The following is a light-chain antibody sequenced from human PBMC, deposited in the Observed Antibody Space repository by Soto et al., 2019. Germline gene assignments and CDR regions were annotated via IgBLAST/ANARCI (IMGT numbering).Light chain of an antibody. Sequence: EIVRTQSQATLSVSPGERATLSCRASQSVSSNLAWYQQKPGQAPRLLIYGASTRATGIPARFSGSRSGKELTLTISSLQSEDFAVYYSQQYNNWPRTFGKGTKVEIK. CDR3: QQYNNWPRT. CDR1: QSVSSN. V-gene: IGKV3-15*01. CDR2: GAS. J-gene: IGKJ1*01.